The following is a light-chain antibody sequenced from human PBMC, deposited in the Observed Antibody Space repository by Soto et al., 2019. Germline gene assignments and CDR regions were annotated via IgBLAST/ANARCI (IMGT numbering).Light chain of an antibody. Sequence: EIVLTQSPGTLSLSPGERATLSCRASHSVSRTYLAWYQQKPGQAPRLLIYGTSDRATGTPDRFSGSGSGTDFTLKISRVEAEDVGVYYCMHALQTPITFGQGTRLEIK. CDR3: MHALQTPIT. J-gene: IGKJ5*01. CDR2: GTS. V-gene: IGKV3-20*01. CDR1: HSVSRTY.